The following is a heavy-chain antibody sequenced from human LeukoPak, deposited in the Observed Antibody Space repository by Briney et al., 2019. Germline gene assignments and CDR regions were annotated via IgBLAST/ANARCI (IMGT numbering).Heavy chain of an antibody. D-gene: IGHD4-17*01. Sequence: GRSLRLSCAASGFTFSAYDMHWVRQAPGKGLEWVAVISNDGNKKFYSDSVKGRFTISRDNSENTLYLHMSRLSGEDTAVYYCAKGLYGDWAFDIWGQGTMVTVSS. J-gene: IGHJ3*02. V-gene: IGHV3-30*18. CDR3: AKGLYGDWAFDI. CDR2: ISNDGNKK. CDR1: GFTFSAYD.